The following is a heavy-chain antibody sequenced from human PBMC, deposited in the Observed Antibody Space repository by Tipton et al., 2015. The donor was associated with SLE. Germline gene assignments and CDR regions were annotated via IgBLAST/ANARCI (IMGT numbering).Heavy chain of an antibody. Sequence: RSLRLSCVGSGFTFSTYAMHWVRQAPGKGLEWVAVISYDGSNKYYADSVKGRFTISRDNSKNTLYLQMNSLRAEDTAVYYCARDRVRQLGKLAWYYYGMDVWGQGTTVTVSS. CDR1: GFTFSTYA. V-gene: IGHV3-30-3*01. D-gene: IGHD6-6*01. J-gene: IGHJ6*02. CDR2: ISYDGSNK. CDR3: ARDRVRQLGKLAWYYYGMDV.